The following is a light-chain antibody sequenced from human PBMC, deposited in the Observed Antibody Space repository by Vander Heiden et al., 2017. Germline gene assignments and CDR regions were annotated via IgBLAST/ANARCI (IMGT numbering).Light chain of an antibody. CDR3: QQSFITPGT. Sequence: DIQMTQSTPPLSASVGDRVTITCRASQSINTYLNWYQQKPGKAPKLLIYAAPSLQSGVPSRFTGSGSGTDFTLTINSLQPEDFVTYYCQQSFITPGTFGPGTKVDIK. CDR1: QSINTY. J-gene: IGKJ3*01. V-gene: IGKV1-39*01. CDR2: AAP.